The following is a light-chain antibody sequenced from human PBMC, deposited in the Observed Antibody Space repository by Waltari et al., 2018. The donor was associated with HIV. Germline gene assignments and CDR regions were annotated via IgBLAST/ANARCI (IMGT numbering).Light chain of an antibody. V-gene: IGKV3-15*01. CDR2: DAS. J-gene: IGKJ4*01. CDR1: ETVRSN. Sequence: ETVMSQSPVTLSVSLGESATLSCRASETVRSNLAWYQQKPVQAPRLLIYDASSRATDFPARFSGSGSGTEFSLTISSLQSEDSAVYYCQQYHAWPLTFGAGTKVEIK. CDR3: QQYHAWPLT.